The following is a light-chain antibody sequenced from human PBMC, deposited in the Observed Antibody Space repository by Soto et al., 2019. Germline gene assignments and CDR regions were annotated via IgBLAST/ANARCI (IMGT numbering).Light chain of an antibody. CDR3: QYTDNSPPSWT. CDR2: DAS. V-gene: IGKV3-20*01. J-gene: IGKJ1*01. CDR1: QSVRNNW. Sequence: EIVLTQSPGTLSLSPGEGATLFCRASQSVRNNWLAWYQQKPCQAPRLLIYDASTRATGIPVSFSGRASWTDLILTITRLEPEDIGVYFCQYTDNSPPSWTFGQGTKVEIK.